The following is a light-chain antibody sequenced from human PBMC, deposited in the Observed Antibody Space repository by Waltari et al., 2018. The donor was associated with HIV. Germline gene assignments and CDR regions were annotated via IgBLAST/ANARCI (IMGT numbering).Light chain of an antibody. CDR1: SGHSSYA. J-gene: IGLJ2*01. Sequence: QLVLTQSPSASASLGASVKLTCTLSSGHSSYAIAWHQQQPEKGPRYLMKLNSDGSHSKGDGIPDRFSGSSSGAERYLTISSLQSEDEADYYCQTWDTGIQFGGGTKLTVL. CDR2: LNSDGSH. CDR3: QTWDTGIQ. V-gene: IGLV4-69*01.